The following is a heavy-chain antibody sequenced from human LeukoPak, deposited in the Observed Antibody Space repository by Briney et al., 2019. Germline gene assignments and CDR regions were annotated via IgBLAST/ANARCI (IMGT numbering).Heavy chain of an antibody. CDR3: ARDTVVVPAAIPAAPQAFDY. V-gene: IGHV1-18*01. Sequence: ASVKVSCKASGYTFTSYGISWVRQAPGQGLEWMGWISAYNGNTNYAQKLQGRVTMTTDTSTSTVYMELSSLRSEDTAVYYCARDTVVVPAAIPAAPQAFDYWGQGTLVTVSS. J-gene: IGHJ4*02. D-gene: IGHD2-2*02. CDR1: GYTFTSYG. CDR2: ISAYNGNT.